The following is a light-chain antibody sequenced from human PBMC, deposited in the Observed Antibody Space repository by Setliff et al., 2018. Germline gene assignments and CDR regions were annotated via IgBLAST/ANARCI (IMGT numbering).Light chain of an antibody. J-gene: IGLJ1*01. V-gene: IGLV2-14*01. Sequence: QSALTQPRSVSGSPGQSVTISCTGTSSDVGGYNYVSWYQQHPGKAPKLMIYEVSDRPSGVSHRFSGSKSGNTASLTISGLLAEDEADYYCSSYTTSSTWVFGTGTKGTVL. CDR1: SSDVGGYNY. CDR2: EVS. CDR3: SSYTTSSTWV.